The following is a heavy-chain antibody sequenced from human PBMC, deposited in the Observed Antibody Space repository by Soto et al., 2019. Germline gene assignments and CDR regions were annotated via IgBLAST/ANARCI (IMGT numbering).Heavy chain of an antibody. D-gene: IGHD3-3*01. V-gene: IGHV3-21*01. CDR3: ARDSYYDFWSGYYPGLNWFDP. CDR1: GFTFSSYS. J-gene: IGHJ5*02. CDR2: ISSSSSYI. Sequence: LRLSCAASGFTFSSYSMNWVRQAPGKGLEWVSSISSSSSYIYYADSVKGRFTISRDNAKNSLYLQMNSLRAEDTAVYYCARDSYYDFWSGYYPGLNWFDPWGQGTLVTVSS.